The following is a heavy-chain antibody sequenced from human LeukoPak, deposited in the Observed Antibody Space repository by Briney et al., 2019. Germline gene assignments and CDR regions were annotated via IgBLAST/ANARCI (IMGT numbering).Heavy chain of an antibody. D-gene: IGHD6-13*01. CDR3: ARDAAAGTV. Sequence: GGSLRLSCAASGFTFSSYSMNWVRQAPGKGLEWVSYISSSSSTIYYADSMKGRFTISRDNAKNSLYLQMNSLRAEDTAVYYCARDAAAGTVWGQGTLVTVSS. CDR1: GFTFSSYS. V-gene: IGHV3-48*01. CDR2: ISSSSSTI. J-gene: IGHJ4*02.